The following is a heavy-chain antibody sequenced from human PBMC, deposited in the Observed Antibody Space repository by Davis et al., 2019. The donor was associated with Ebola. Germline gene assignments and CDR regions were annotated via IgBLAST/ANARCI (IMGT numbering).Heavy chain of an antibody. CDR3: ARGGDCGGDCSIDY. J-gene: IGHJ4*02. CDR2: ISYDGSNK. Sequence: PGGSLRLSCAASGFTFSSYAMHWVRQAPGEGLEWVAVISYDGSNKYYADSVKGRFTISRDNSKNTLYLQMNSLRAEDTAVYYCARGGDCGGDCSIDYWGQGTLVTVSS. CDR1: GFTFSSYA. V-gene: IGHV3-30-3*01. D-gene: IGHD2-21*01.